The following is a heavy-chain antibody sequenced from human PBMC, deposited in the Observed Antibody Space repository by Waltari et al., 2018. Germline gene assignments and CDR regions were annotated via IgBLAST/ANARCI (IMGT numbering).Heavy chain of an antibody. Sequence: QVQLVQSGAEVKKPGASVKVSCKASGYTFTSYAMHWVRQAPGQRREWMGWINAGNGNTKYSQKFQGRVTITRDTSASTAYMELSSLRSEDTAVYYCARASGSPNAFDIWGQGTMVTVSS. J-gene: IGHJ3*02. CDR2: INAGNGNT. CDR1: GYTFTSYA. V-gene: IGHV1-3*01. D-gene: IGHD1-26*01. CDR3: ARASGSPNAFDI.